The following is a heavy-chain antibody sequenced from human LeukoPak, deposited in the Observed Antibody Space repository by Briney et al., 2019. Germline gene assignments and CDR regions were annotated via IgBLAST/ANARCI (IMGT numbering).Heavy chain of an antibody. CDR3: ATADKWEPLDY. Sequence: ASVKVSCKVSGASLSETSIHWVRQAPGQWLERMGGFDPEDGESIFAQSFQGRFSMTEDTSTDTAYMELRSLRLQDTAVYYCATADKWEPLDYWGQGTLVTVSS. V-gene: IGHV1-24*01. J-gene: IGHJ4*02. CDR1: GASLSETS. CDR2: FDPEDGES. D-gene: IGHD1-26*01.